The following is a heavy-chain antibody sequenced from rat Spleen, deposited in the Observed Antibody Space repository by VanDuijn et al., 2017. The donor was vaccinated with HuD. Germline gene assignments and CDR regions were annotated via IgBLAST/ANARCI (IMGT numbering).Heavy chain of an antibody. CDR1: GFSLTSNH. V-gene: IGHV2-32*01. J-gene: IGHJ3*01. CDR2: MWYDGDT. CDR3: ASQLTPFAY. Sequence: QVQLKESGPGLVQPSQTLSLTCTVSGFSLTSNHVSWVRQPPGKGPEWMGKMWYDGDTAYNSALKSRLSISRDTSKSQVYLKMNSLQTEDTATYYCASQLTPFAYWGQGTLVTVSS. D-gene: IGHD1-11*01.